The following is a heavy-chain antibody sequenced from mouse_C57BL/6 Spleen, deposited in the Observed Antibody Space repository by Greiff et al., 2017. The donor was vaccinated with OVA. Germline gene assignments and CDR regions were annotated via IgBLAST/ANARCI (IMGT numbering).Heavy chain of an antibody. J-gene: IGHJ3*01. D-gene: IGHD2-4*01. CDR2: IDPSDSET. Sequence: VQLQQPGAELVRPGSSVKLSCKASGYTFTSYWMHWVKQRPIQGLEWIGNIDPSDSETHYNQKFKDKATLTVDKSSSTAYMQLSSLTSEDSAVYYCARGSDYGAWFAYWGQGTLVTVSA. CDR1: GYTFTSYW. V-gene: IGHV1-52*01. CDR3: ARGSDYGAWFAY.